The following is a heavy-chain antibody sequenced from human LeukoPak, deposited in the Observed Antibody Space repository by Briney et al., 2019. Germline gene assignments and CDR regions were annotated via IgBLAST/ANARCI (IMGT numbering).Heavy chain of an antibody. CDR3: ARVSRSGAFDY. CDR2: IYSGGST. CDR1: GFTASSNY. V-gene: IGHV3-53*04. D-gene: IGHD2-15*01. Sequence: GGSLRLSCAASGFTASSNYMSWVRQAPGKGLEWVSVIYSGGSTYYADSVKGRFTISRHNSKNTLYLQMNSLRAEDTAVYYCARVSRSGAFDYWGQGTLVTVSS. J-gene: IGHJ4*02.